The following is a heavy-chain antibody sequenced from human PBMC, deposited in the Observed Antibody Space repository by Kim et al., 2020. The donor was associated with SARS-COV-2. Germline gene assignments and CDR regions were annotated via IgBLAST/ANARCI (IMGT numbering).Heavy chain of an antibody. CDR3: ANDPYEYSSSSGLTFDY. Sequence: GGSLRLSCAASGFTFSSYGMHWVRQAPGKGLEWVAVISYDGSNKYYADSVKGRFTISRDNSKNTLYLLMDSLRAEDTAVYYCANDPYEYSSSSGLTFDY. D-gene: IGHD6-6*01. CDR2: ISYDGSNK. J-gene: IGHJ4*01. CDR1: GFTFSSYG. V-gene: IGHV3-30*18.